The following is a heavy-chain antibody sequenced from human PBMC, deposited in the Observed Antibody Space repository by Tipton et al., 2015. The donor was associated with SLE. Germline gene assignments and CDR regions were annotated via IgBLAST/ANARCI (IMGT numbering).Heavy chain of an antibody. J-gene: IGHJ4*02. CDR3: ARSFSSGVAPAGLRY. CDR1: GFTVSSNY. Sequence: SLRLSCAASGFTVSSNYMSWVRQAPGKGLEWVSVIYSGGSTYYADSVKGRFTISRDNSKNTLYLQMNSLRAEDTAFYYCARSFSSGVAPAGLRYWGQGTLVTVSS. D-gene: IGHD6-13*01. V-gene: IGHV3-53*05. CDR2: IYSGGST.